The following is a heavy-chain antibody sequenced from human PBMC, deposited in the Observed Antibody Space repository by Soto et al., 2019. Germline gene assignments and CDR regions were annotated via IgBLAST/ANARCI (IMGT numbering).Heavy chain of an antibody. J-gene: IGHJ4*02. D-gene: IGHD6-19*01. CDR3: ARDEDSSGWYGGSFDY. V-gene: IGHV3-33*01. CDR2: IWYDGSNK. CDR1: GFTFSSYG. Sequence: GGSLRLSCAASGFTFSSYGMHWVRQAPGKGLEWVAVIWYDGSNKYYADSVKGRFTISRANSKNTLYLQMNSLRAEDTAVYYCARDEDSSGWYGGSFDYWGQGTLVTVSS.